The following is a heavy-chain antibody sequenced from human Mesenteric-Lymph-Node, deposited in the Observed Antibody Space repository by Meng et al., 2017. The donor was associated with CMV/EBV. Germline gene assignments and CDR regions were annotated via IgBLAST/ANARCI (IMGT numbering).Heavy chain of an antibody. D-gene: IGHD3-3*01. CDR3: ARVRFLEWFPRKGEVFDY. J-gene: IGHJ4*02. CDR2: ISSSSSYI. Sequence: GGSLRLSCAASGFTFSTYTVNWARQAPGKGLEWVSSISSSSSYIYYADSVKGRFTISRDNAKNSLYLQMNSLRAEDTAVYYCARVRFLEWFPRKGEVFDYWGQGTLVTVSS. CDR1: GFTFSTYT. V-gene: IGHV3-21*01.